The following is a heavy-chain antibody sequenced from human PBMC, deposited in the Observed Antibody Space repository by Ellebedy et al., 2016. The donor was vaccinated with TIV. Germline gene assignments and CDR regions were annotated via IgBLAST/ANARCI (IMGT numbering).Heavy chain of an antibody. V-gene: IGHV4-59*08. Sequence: MPSETLSLTCTVSGASFSSYHWSRIRQSPGKGLEWIGYIYYTGSTNYNPSLKSRLTISVDNSKNQVSLRLSSVTAADTALYYCASGRFGGRWSSNAEYFHHWGQGTLVTVSS. D-gene: IGHD3-10*01. CDR2: IYYTGST. CDR3: ASGRFGGRWSSNAEYFHH. CDR1: GASFSSYH. J-gene: IGHJ1*01.